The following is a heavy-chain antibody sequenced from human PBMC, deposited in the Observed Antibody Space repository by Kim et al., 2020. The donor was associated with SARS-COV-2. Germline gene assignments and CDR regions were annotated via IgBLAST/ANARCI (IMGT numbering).Heavy chain of an antibody. V-gene: IGHV4-59*08. D-gene: IGHD3-9*01. CDR2: VFSGGST. CDR1: GGSITTFY. Sequence: SETLSLTCSISGGSITTFYWGWIRQPPGKGLEWIGYVFSGGSTDYNPSLRSRVSISMDTSKNQFYLNLTSVTAADTAVYYCARQHMLTAMVGYWGQGTLV. CDR3: ARQHMLTAMVGY. J-gene: IGHJ4*02.